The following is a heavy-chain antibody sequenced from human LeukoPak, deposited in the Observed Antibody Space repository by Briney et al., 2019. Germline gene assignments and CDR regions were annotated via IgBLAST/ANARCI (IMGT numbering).Heavy chain of an antibody. Sequence: SETLSLTCAVYGGSFSGYYWSWIRQPPGKGLEWIGSIYYSGSTYYSPSLKSRVTISVDTSKNQFSLNLSSVTAADTAVYYCARDTETPGIAADWGQGTLVTVSS. J-gene: IGHJ4*02. V-gene: IGHV4-34*11. CDR1: GGSFSGYY. CDR2: IYYSGST. D-gene: IGHD6-13*01. CDR3: ARDTETPGIAAD.